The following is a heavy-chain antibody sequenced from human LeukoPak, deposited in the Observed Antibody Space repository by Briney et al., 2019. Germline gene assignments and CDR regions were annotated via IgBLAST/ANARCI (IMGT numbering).Heavy chain of an antibody. Sequence: ASVKVSCKASGYTFATYYIHWVRQAPGQGLEWMGVINPKTGITNYAQKFQGRVTITRDTSASTVYMDLGSLKSEDTAVYYCARGEDIVVVAAATIEYWGQGALVTVSS. D-gene: IGHD2-15*01. CDR1: GYTFATYY. CDR2: INPKTGIT. J-gene: IGHJ4*02. CDR3: ARGEDIVVVAAATIEY. V-gene: IGHV1-46*01.